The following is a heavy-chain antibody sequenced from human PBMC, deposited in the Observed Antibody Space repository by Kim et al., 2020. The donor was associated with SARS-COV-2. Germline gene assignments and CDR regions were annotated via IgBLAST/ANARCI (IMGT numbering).Heavy chain of an antibody. V-gene: IGHV1-2*04. CDR3: ARDSVPILVVPAAISYSYYGMDG. CDR1: GYTFTGYY. Sequence: ASVKVSCKASGYTFTGYYMHWVRQAPGQGLEWMGGINPNRVGKNYAQRFQGWVTMTRDTSISTAYMELSRLRSNDPAVYYCARDSVPILVVPAAISYSYYGMDGWGQGTTVTVSS. J-gene: IGHJ6*02. D-gene: IGHD2-2*01. CDR2: INPNRVGK.